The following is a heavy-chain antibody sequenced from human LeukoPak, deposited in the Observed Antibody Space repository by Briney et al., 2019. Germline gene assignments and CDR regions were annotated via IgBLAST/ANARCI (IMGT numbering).Heavy chain of an antibody. J-gene: IGHJ3*02. CDR3: ASTPFDTFDI. V-gene: IGHV4-34*01. CDR2: INHSGST. Sequence: SETLSLTCAVYGGSFSGYYWSWIRRPPGKGLEWIGEINHSGSTNYNPSLKSRVTISVDTSKNQFSLKLSSVTAADTAVYYCASTPFDTFDIWGQGTMVTVSS. CDR1: GGSFSGYY.